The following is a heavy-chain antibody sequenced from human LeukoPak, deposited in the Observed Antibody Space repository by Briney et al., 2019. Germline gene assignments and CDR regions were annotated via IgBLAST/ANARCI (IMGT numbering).Heavy chain of an antibody. CDR2: ISAYNGNT. V-gene: IGHV1-18*01. CDR3: ARKGTVTGLDY. CDR1: GGTFSSYA. D-gene: IGHD4-17*01. Sequence: ASVKVSCKASGGTFSSYAISWVRQAPGQGLEWMGWISAYNGNTNYAQKLRGRVTMTTDTSTSTAYMELRSLRSDDTAVYYCARKGTVTGLDYWGQGTLVTVSS. J-gene: IGHJ4*02.